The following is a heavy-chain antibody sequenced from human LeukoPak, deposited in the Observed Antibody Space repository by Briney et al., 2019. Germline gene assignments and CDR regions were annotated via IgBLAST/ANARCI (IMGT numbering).Heavy chain of an antibody. CDR3: ARDRRREVVYYYYYMDV. CDR1: GFSFSSFA. V-gene: IGHV3-7*01. J-gene: IGHJ6*03. CDR2: IKQDGSEK. D-gene: IGHD2-15*01. Sequence: GGSLRLSCAASGFSFSSFAMSWVRQAPGKGLEWVANIKQDGSEKYYVDSVKGRFTISRDNAKNSLYLQMNSLRAEDTAVYYCARDRRREVVYYYYYMDVWGKGTTVTVSS.